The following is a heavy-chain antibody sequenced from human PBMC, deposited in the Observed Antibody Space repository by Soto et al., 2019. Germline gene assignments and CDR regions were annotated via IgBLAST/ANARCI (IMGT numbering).Heavy chain of an antibody. V-gene: IGHV3-11*06. J-gene: IGHJ6*02. CDR1: GFTFSDYS. CDR2: ISSSSNYT. CDR3: ARDTFNRSGCYDAGMDV. Sequence: GGSLRLSCAASGFTFSDYSISWIRQASGKGLEWVSYISSSSNYTNYADSVKGRFTISRDNAKNSLYLQMNSLRAEDTAVYYCARDTFNRSGCYDAGMDVWGQGTTVTVSS. D-gene: IGHD6-19*01.